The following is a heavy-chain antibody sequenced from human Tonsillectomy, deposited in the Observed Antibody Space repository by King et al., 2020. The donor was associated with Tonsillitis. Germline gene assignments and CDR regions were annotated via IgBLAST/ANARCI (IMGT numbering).Heavy chain of an antibody. V-gene: IGHV4-39*01. Sequence: QLQESGPGLVKPSETLSLTCTVSGGSISISNYYWGWIRQPPGKGLEWIGTIYYSGSTYYNPSLKSRVTISVDTSKNQFSLRLSSVTAADTAVYHCARSVAIYYDGGGYYPGAFDIWGQGTMVTVSS. J-gene: IGHJ3*02. CDR3: ARSVAIYYDGGGYYPGAFDI. CDR2: IYYSGST. CDR1: GGSISISNYY. D-gene: IGHD3-22*01.